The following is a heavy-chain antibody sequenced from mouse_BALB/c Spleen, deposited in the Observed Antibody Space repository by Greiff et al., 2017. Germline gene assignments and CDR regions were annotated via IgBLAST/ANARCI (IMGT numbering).Heavy chain of an antibody. CDR3: ARPQGDMITSGFAY. D-gene: IGHD2-4*01. Sequence: EVKLMESGGGLVKLGGSLKLSCAASGFTFSSYYMSWVRQTPEKRLELVAAINSNGGSTYYPDTVKGRFTISRDNAKNTLYLQMRSLKSEDTALYKCARPQGDMITSGFAYWGQGTLVTVSA. J-gene: IGHJ3*01. V-gene: IGHV5-6-2*01. CDR2: INSNGGST. CDR1: GFTFSSYY.